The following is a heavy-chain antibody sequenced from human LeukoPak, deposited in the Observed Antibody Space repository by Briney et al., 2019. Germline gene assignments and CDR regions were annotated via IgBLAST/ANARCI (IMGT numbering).Heavy chain of an antibody. CDR1: GGSISSGGNY. J-gene: IGHJ5*02. V-gene: IGHV4-31*03. CDR3: ARLGSGGT. CDR2: IYYSGST. Sequence: KPSQTLSLTCTVSGGSISSGGNYWSWLRQHPGKGLEWIGYIYYSGSTYYNPSLKSRVTISLDTSKNQFSLKLTSVTAADTAVYYCARLGSGGTWGQGTLVTVSS. D-gene: IGHD2-15*01.